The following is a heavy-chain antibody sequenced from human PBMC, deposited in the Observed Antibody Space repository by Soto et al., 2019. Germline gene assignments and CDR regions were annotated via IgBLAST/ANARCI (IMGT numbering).Heavy chain of an antibody. CDR3: AVGANYFSMDV. CDR1: GYTFTSYY. V-gene: IGHV1-46*01. Sequence: QVQLVQSGAEVKKPGASVKVSCKASGYTFTSYYMHWVRLAPGQGLEWMGIINPDGGGTSYAQQFQGRVNMTRDTSKSTIYMEMSSLRSEDTAVYYCAVGANYFSMDVWGQGTTVTVSS. CDR2: INPDGGGT. J-gene: IGHJ6*02.